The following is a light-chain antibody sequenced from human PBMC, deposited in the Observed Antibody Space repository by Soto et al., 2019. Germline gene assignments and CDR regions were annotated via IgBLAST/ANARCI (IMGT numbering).Light chain of an antibody. CDR3: SSYAGSNIVV. V-gene: IGLV2-8*01. CDR2: EVS. J-gene: IGLJ2*01. Sequence: QSVLTQPPSASGSPGQSVTISCTGTSSDVGGYNYVSWYQQHPGKAPKLMIYEVSKRPSGVPDRFSGSKSGNTASLTVSGLQAEDEADYYCSSYAGSNIVVFGGVTKLTVL. CDR1: SSDVGGYNY.